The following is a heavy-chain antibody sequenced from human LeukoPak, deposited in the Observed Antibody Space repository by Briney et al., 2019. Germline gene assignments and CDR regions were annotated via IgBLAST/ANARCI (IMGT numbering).Heavy chain of an antibody. V-gene: IGHV4-31*03. CDR1: GGSISSGGYY. CDR2: IYHSENT. D-gene: IGHD4-11*01. J-gene: IGHJ3*02. Sequence: SETLSLTCTVTGGSISSGGYYWSWIRQHPGKGLEWIGYIYHSENTNYNPSLKSRVTMSVDTSKNQFSLKLSSVTAADTAVYYCARGNAQYDAFDIWGQGTMVTVSS. CDR3: ARGNAQYDAFDI.